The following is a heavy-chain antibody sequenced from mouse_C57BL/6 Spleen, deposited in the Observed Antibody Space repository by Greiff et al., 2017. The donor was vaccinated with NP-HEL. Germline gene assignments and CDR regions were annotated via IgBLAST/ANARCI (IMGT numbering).Heavy chain of an antibody. CDR3: ARDYYGTPYYAMDY. D-gene: IGHD2-1*01. CDR1: GFTFSDYG. Sequence: EVKLMESGGGLVKPGGSLKLSCAASGFTFSDYGMHWVRQAPEKGLEWVAYISSGSSSIYYADTVKGRVTISRDNAKNTLFLQMTSLRSEDTAMYYCARDYYGTPYYAMDYWGQGTSVTVSS. J-gene: IGHJ4*01. CDR2: ISSGSSSI. V-gene: IGHV5-17*01.